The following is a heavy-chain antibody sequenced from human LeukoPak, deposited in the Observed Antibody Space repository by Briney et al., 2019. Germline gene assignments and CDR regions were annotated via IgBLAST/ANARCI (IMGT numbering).Heavy chain of an antibody. Sequence: SQTLSLTCAISGDSVSSNSAGWNWIRQSPSRGLEWLGRTYYRSKWYNDYAVSVKSRITINPDTSKNQLSLQLSSVTAADTAVYYCARHRIVAAVGAFDYWGQGTLVTVSS. D-gene: IGHD6-13*01. CDR2: TYYRSKWYN. J-gene: IGHJ4*02. V-gene: IGHV6-1*01. CDR3: ARHRIVAAVGAFDY. CDR1: GDSVSSNSAG.